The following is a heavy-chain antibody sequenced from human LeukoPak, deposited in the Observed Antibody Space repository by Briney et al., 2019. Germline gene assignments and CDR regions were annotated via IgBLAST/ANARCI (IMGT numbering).Heavy chain of an antibody. CDR3: ARGNSGSYQLYYHYYMDV. D-gene: IGHD1-26*01. Sequence: SETLSLTCTVSGGSISSYYWSWIRQPPGKGLEWIGYIYYSGSTNYNPSLKSRVTISVDTSKNQFSLKLSSVTAADTAVYYCARGNSGSYQLYYHYYMDVWGKGTTVTVSS. V-gene: IGHV4-59*01. CDR2: IYYSGST. J-gene: IGHJ6*03. CDR1: GGSISSYY.